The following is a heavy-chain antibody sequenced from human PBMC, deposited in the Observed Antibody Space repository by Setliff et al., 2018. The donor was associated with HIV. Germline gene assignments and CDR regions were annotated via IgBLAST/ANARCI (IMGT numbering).Heavy chain of an antibody. CDR1: GGPSSGY. V-gene: IGHV4-34*01. CDR2: ISHSGST. CDR3: VASSSWSCRLNY. J-gene: IGHJ4*02. D-gene: IGHD6-13*01. Sequence: ETLSLTCAVYGGPSSGYWSWVRQSPGKGLEWIGEISHSGSTNYNLSLKSRAAISADTSKKQFSLKPTSVTAADTGIYYCVASSSWSCRLNYWGQGTQVTVPQ.